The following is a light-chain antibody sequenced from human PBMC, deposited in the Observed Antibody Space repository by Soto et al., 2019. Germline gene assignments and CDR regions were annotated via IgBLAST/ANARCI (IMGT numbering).Light chain of an antibody. CDR3: AAWDGSLNVVL. Sequence: QSALTQPPSASGTPGQRVTISCSGSSSNIGTNTVNWYQQLPGSAPQLLLYSTNQRPSGVPGRFSGSKSGTSASLAISGLQSDDEADDDCAAWDGSLNVVLFGGGTKLTVL. CDR1: SSNIGTNT. CDR2: STN. J-gene: IGLJ2*01. V-gene: IGLV1-44*01.